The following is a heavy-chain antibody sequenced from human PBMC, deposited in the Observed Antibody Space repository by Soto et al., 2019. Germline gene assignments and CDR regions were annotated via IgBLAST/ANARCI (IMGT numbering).Heavy chain of an antibody. Sequence: ASVKVSCKASGYTFTSYGIIWVRQAPGQGLEWMGWISAYNGNTNYAQKLQGRATMTTDTSTSTAYMELRSLRSDDTAVYYCAGARSSSGWYDYYYYGMDVWGQGTTVTVSS. J-gene: IGHJ6*02. CDR2: ISAYNGNT. CDR1: GYTFTSYG. V-gene: IGHV1-18*01. D-gene: IGHD6-19*01. CDR3: AGARSSSGWYDYYYYGMDV.